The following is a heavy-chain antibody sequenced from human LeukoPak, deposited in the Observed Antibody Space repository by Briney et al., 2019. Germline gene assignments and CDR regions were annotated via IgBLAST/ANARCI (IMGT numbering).Heavy chain of an antibody. J-gene: IGHJ4*02. CDR3: ARSTDFDWFFDY. CDR2: IYYSGST. V-gene: IGHV4-59*08. D-gene: IGHD3-9*01. Sequence: KTSETLSLTCTVSGGSISSYYWSWIRQPPGKGLEWVGYIYYSGSTNYNPSLKSRVTISVDTSKNQFSLKLSSVTAADTAVYYCARSTDFDWFFDYWGQGTLVTVSS. CDR1: GGSISSYY.